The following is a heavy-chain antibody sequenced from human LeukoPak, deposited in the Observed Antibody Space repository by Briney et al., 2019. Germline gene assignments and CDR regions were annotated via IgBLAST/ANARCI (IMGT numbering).Heavy chain of an antibody. V-gene: IGHV3-33*01. CDR3: ARERATTDYYYGMDV. CDR2: IWYDGSNK. D-gene: IGHD1-26*01. CDR1: GFTFSSYG. Sequence: GSLRLSCAASGFTFSSYGMHWVRQAPGKGLEWVAVIWYDGSNKYYADSVKGRFTISRDNSKNTLYLQMNSLRAEDTAVYYCARERATTDYYYGMDVWGQGTTVTVSS. J-gene: IGHJ6*02.